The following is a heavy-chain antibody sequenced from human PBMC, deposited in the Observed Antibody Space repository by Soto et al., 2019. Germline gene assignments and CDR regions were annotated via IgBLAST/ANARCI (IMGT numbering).Heavy chain of an antibody. CDR2: IDSSSVYI. CDR1: GFSFSDYS. J-gene: IGHJ5*02. D-gene: IGHD1-20*01. V-gene: IGHV3-21*02. CDR3: VRESISGTGWFDP. Sequence: EVQLVESGGGLVKPGGSLRLSCAASGFSFSDYSMNWVRQAPGKRLEWVSSIDSSSVYIYYADSLKGRFTTSRDNAKNSLSLQMNSLRAEDTAVYYCVRESISGTGWFDPWGQGTLVTVSS.